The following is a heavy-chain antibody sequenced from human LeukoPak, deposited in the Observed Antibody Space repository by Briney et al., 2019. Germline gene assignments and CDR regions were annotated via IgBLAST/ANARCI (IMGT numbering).Heavy chain of an antibody. CDR1: GFTVSSNY. D-gene: IGHD6-19*01. Sequence: GSLRLSCAASGFTVSSNYMSWVRQAPGKGLEWIGSIYYSGSAYYNPSLKSRVTTSVDTSKNQFSLKLISVTAADTAVYYCARDSSGYSSGWYWSYWGQGTLATVSS. CDR3: ARDSSGYSSGWYWSY. J-gene: IGHJ4*02. CDR2: IYYSGSA. V-gene: IGHV4-39*07.